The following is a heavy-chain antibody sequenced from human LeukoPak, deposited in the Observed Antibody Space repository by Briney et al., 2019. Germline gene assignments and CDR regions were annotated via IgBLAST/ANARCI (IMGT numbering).Heavy chain of an antibody. CDR1: GFTFSNAW. V-gene: IGHV3-15*01. CDR3: TTDITGDYYYYMDV. Sequence: SGGSLRLSCAASGFTFSNAWMSWVRQAPGKGLEWVGRIKSKTDGGTTDYAAPVKGRFTISRDDSKNTLYLQMNSLKTEDKAVYYCTTDITGDYYYYMDVWGKGTTVTVSS. D-gene: IGHD1-14*01. J-gene: IGHJ6*03. CDR2: IKSKTDGGTT.